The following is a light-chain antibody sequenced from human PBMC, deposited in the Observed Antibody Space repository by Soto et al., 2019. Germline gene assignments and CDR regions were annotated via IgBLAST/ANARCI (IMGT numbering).Light chain of an antibody. CDR1: QSISSS. Sequence: EIVLTQSPATLSLSPGEGATLFCRASQSISSSLAWYQHKSGQAPRLLIYDATNRATGIPARFSGGGSGTDFTLTISGLEPEDFAVYYCQQRSNWHPTFGQGTKLEIK. V-gene: IGKV3-11*01. CDR3: QQRSNWHPT. J-gene: IGKJ2*01. CDR2: DAT.